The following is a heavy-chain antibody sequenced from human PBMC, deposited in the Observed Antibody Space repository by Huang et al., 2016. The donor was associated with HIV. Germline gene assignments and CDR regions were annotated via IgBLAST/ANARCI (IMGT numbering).Heavy chain of an antibody. CDR2: IKQDESEK. V-gene: IGHV3-7*01. D-gene: IGHD1-7*01. Sequence: VESGGRLVQPGGSIRLSCVGSTFRFGAYWMSWVGQSPGKGLEWVDNIKQDESEKYYVDSVKGRFNISRDNAKKVLFLEMNNVRVEDTATYYCATKTAAMDIWGQGTTVTVS. CDR3: ATKTAAMDI. CDR1: TFRFGAYW. J-gene: IGHJ6*02.